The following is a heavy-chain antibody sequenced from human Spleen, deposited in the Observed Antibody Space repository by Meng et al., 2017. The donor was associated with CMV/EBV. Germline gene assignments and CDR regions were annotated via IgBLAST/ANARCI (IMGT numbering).Heavy chain of an antibody. CDR1: GFTFSSYS. V-gene: IGHV3-21*01. J-gene: IGHJ4*02. CDR3: ARTVEWSHFDY. D-gene: IGHD3-3*01. Sequence: SCADSGFTFSSYSMHWVRQAPGKGLEWVSSISSSSSYIYYADSVKGRFTISRDNAKNSLYLQMNSLRAGDTAVYYCARTVEWSHFDYWGQGNLVTVSS. CDR2: ISSSSSYI.